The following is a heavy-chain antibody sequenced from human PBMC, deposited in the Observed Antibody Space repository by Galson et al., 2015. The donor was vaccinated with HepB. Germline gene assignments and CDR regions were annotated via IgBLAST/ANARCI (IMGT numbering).Heavy chain of an antibody. Sequence: SVKVSCKASGYTFTSYAMHWVRQAPGQRLEWMGWINAGNGNTKYSQKFQGRVTITRDTSASTAYMELSSLRSEDTAVYYCARVGETHRYCSSTSCYWSWFDPWGQGTLVTVSS. V-gene: IGHV1-3*01. CDR2: INAGNGNT. J-gene: IGHJ5*02. D-gene: IGHD2-2*01. CDR1: GYTFTSYA. CDR3: ARVGETHRYCSSTSCYWSWFDP.